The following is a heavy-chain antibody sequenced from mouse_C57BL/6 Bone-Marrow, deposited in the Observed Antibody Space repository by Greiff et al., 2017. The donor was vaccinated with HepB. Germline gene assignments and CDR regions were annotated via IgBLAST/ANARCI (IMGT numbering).Heavy chain of an antibody. J-gene: IGHJ4*01. V-gene: IGHV5-4*03. CDR3: ARPPYYDYDDAMDY. CDR2: ISDGGSYT. CDR1: GFTFSSYA. D-gene: IGHD2-4*01. Sequence: EVKVVESGGGLVKPGGSLKLSCAASGFTFSSYAMSWVRQTPEKRLEWVATISDGGSYTYYPDNVKGRFTISRDNAKNNLYLQMSHLKSEDTAMYYCARPPYYDYDDAMDYWGQGTSVTVSS.